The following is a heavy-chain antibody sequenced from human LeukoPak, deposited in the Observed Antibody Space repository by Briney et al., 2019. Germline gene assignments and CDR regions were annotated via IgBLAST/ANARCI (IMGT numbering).Heavy chain of an antibody. J-gene: IGHJ5*02. D-gene: IGHD3-10*01. V-gene: IGHV1-2*02. CDR3: ARGSPVRGPTSDGGSFDP. Sequence: ASVTVSCKASGYSFTGHYMHWVRQAPGQGLEWMGWINPKSGGTNYAQKFQGRVTMTRDTSISTAYMDMSSLRSEDTAVYYCARGSPVRGPTSDGGSFDPWGQGTLVTVSS. CDR1: GYSFTGHY. CDR2: INPKSGGT.